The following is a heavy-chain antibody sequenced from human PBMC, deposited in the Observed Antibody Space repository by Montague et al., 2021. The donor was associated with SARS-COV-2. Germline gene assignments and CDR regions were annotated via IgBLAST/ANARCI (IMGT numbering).Heavy chain of an antibody. Sequence: CAISGDSVSNYSAAWNWIRQSPSIGLEWLGRPYYRSKWYNDYALSVKSRITINPDTSKNHFSLQLNSVTPEDTAIYYCARGVYYDGSGYYSFDYWGQGTLVTVPS. D-gene: IGHD3-22*01. CDR1: GDSVSNYSAA. J-gene: IGHJ4*02. CDR2: PYYRSKWYN. V-gene: IGHV6-1*01. CDR3: ARGVYYDGSGYYSFDY.